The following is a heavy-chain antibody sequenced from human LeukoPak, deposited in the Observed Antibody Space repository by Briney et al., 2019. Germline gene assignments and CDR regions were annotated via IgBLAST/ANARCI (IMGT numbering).Heavy chain of an antibody. J-gene: IGHJ3*02. CDR3: ARDRPYSGSPDAFDI. CDR1: GFTFSSYA. CDR2: ISSNGGST. Sequence: AGGSLRLSCAASGFTFSSYAMHWVHQAPGKGLEYVSAISSNGGSTYYANSVKGRFTISRDNSKNTLYLQMGSLRAEDMAVYYCARDRPYSGSPDAFDIWGQGTMVTVSS. V-gene: IGHV3-64*01. D-gene: IGHD1-26*01.